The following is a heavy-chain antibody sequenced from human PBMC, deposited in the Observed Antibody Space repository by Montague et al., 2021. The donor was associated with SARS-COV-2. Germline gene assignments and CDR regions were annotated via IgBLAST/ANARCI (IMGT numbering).Heavy chain of an antibody. J-gene: IGHJ6*03. CDR3: ARGRGIQLWFNYYYYMDV. Sequence: SETLSLTCAVYGGSFSGYYWSWIRQPPGEGLELIGEINHSGSTNYNPSLKIRVTISVDTSKNQFSLKLSSVTAADTAVYYCARGRGIQLWFNYYYYMDVWGKGTTVTVSS. V-gene: IGHV4-34*01. D-gene: IGHD5-18*01. CDR2: INHSGST. CDR1: GGSFSGYY.